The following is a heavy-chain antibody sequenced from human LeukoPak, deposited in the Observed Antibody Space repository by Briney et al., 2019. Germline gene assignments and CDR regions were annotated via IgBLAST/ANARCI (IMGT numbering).Heavy chain of an antibody. J-gene: IGHJ4*02. CDR3: ASFPGYSYGYY. CDR2: IYYSGST. V-gene: IGHV4-59*01. CDR1: GGSISSYY. D-gene: IGHD5-18*01. Sequence: SETLSLTCTVSGGSISSYYWSWVRQPPGKGLEWIGYIYYSGSTNYNPSLKSRVAISVDTSKNQFSLKLSSVTAADTAVYYCASFPGYSYGYYWGQGTLVTVSS.